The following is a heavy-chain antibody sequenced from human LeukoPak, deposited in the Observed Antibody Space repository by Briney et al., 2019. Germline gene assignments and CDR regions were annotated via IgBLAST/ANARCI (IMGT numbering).Heavy chain of an antibody. CDR3: VRSSSSIFDY. CDR2: SYHSGST. J-gene: IGHJ4*02. Sequence: SETLSLTCTVSGYSISSGYYWGWIRQPPGKGLEWIGNSYHSGSTYYNPSLKSRVTISVDTPKNQFSLRLSSVTAADTAVYYCVRSSSSIFDYWGQGTLVTVSS. CDR1: GYSISSGYY. V-gene: IGHV4-38-2*02. D-gene: IGHD6-6*01.